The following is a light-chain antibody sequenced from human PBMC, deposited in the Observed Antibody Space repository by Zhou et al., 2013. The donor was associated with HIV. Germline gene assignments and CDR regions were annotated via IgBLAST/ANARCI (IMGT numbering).Light chain of an antibody. CDR3: MQAAHWPLT. CDR2: EVS. J-gene: IGKJ4*01. V-gene: IGKV2-29*03. Sequence: IVMTQTPLSLSVTPGQPASISCRSSQSLLYSDGRTYLYWYLQKPGQSPQLLIYEVSSRASGVPDRFSGSGSGTDFTLKISRVEAEDVGVYYCMQAAHWPLTFGGGTKVEI. CDR1: QSLLYSDGRTY.